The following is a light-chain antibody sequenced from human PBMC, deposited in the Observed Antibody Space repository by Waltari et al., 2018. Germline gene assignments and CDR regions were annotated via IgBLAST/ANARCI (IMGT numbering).Light chain of an antibody. CDR3: VQTEQHPWT. CDR1: QSLLHSNGYNY. V-gene: IGKV2-28*01. Sequence: DIVLTQSPRSLPVTPGEPASISCRSSQSLLHSNGYNYLDWYLQKPGQAPQLLIYSGSTRASGGPDRFSGSGAVTDFTLTISRVEADDVGVYYCVQTEQHPWTFGLGTKVEIK. CDR2: SGS. J-gene: IGKJ1*01.